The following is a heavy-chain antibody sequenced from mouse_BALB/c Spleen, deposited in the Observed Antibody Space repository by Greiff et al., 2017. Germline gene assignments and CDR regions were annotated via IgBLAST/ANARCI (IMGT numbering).Heavy chain of an antibody. D-gene: IGHD2-1*01. V-gene: IGHV1-15*01. Sequence: QVQLQQSGAELVRPRASVTLSCKASGYTFTDYEMHWVKQTPVHGLEWIGAIDPETGGTAYNQKFKGKATLTADKSSSTAYMELRSLTSEDSAVYYCTRSKGNYVYYYAMDYWGQGTSVTVSS. CDR3: TRSKGNYVYYYAMDY. CDR2: IDPETGGT. J-gene: IGHJ4*01. CDR1: GYTFTDYE.